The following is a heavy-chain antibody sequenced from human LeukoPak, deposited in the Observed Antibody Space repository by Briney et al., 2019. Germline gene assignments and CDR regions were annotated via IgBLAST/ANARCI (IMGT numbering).Heavy chain of an antibody. CDR2: IYYSGST. Sequence: PSETLSLTCTVSGGSISSSSYYWGWIRQPPGKGLEWIGSIYYSGSTYYNPSLKSRVTISVDTSKNQFSLKLSSVTAADTAVYYCARENYYDSCGYVYWGQGTLVTASS. D-gene: IGHD3-22*01. V-gene: IGHV4-39*07. CDR1: GGSISSSSYY. CDR3: ARENYYDSCGYVY. J-gene: IGHJ4*02.